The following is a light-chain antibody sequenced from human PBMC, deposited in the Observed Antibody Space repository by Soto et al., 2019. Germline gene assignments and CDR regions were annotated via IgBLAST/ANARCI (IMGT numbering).Light chain of an antibody. CDR2: DVS. CDR1: SSDVGGYNY. CDR3: CSYAGSYTFWV. J-gene: IGLJ3*02. V-gene: IGLV2-11*01. Sequence: QSALTQPRSVSGSPGQSVTISCTGTSSDVGGYNYVSWYQQHPGKAPKLMIYDVSKRPSGVPDRFSGSKSGNTASLTISGLQADDEADYYCCSYAGSYTFWVFGGGTQLTVL.